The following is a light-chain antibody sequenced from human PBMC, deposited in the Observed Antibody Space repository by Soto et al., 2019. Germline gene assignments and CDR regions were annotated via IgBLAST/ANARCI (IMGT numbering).Light chain of an antibody. V-gene: IGKV1-5*01. CDR1: QSISSF. CDR3: QQYENYWT. J-gene: IGKJ1*01. Sequence: DIQMTQSPSTLSATAGDRVTITCGASQSISSFFAWYQHKPGKAPKLLIYDASNLDSGVPSRFSGSGSGTELSLXXRNLQPDDCATYYCQQYENYWTFGQGTKV. CDR2: DAS.